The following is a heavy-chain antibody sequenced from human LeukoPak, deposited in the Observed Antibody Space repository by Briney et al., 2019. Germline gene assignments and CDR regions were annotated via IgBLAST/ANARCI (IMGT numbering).Heavy chain of an antibody. D-gene: IGHD5-24*01. CDR2: ISGDGGST. Sequence: PGGSLRLSCAASGFTFDDYAMQWVRQAPGKGLEWVSLISGDGGSTYYADSVKGRFTISRDNSKNSLYLQMNSLRTEDTALYYCAKDTSRRDGYNFDYWGQGTLVTVSS. CDR3: AKDTSRRDGYNFDY. V-gene: IGHV3-43*02. CDR1: GFTFDDYA. J-gene: IGHJ4*02.